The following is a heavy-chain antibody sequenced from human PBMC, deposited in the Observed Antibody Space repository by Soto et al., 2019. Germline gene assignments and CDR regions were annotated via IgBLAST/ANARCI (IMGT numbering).Heavy chain of an antibody. Sequence: QVQLVESGGGVVQPGRSLRLSCAASGFTFSSYAMHWVRQAPGKGLEWVAVISYDGSNKYYADSVKGRFTISRDNSKNTMYLQRTSRRAENTAVDYCARDRAVPTVTPPAEGWYFDLWGRGTLVTVSS. J-gene: IGHJ2*01. CDR3: ARDRAVPTVTPPAEGWYFDL. CDR2: ISYDGSNK. D-gene: IGHD4-17*01. CDR1: GFTFSSYA. V-gene: IGHV3-30-3*01.